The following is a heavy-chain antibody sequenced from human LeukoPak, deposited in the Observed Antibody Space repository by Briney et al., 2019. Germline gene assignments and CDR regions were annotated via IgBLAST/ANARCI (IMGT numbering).Heavy chain of an antibody. V-gene: IGHV3-30-3*01. D-gene: IGHD6-13*01. CDR2: ISYDGSSK. CDR1: GFTFSTYA. CDR3: ARDIQGSWSHFFDY. J-gene: IGHJ4*02. Sequence: PGRSLRLSCAASGFTFSTYAMHWVRQAPGKGREWVAAISYDGSSKYYADSVKGRFTISRDSSKNTLYLQMNSLRREDTAMYYCARDIQGSWSHFFDYWGQGSLVTVSS.